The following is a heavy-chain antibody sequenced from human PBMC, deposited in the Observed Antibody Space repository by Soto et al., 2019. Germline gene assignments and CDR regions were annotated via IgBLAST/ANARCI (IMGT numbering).Heavy chain of an antibody. CDR2: INPKSGST. V-gene: IGHV1-46*01. CDR1: GYTVTSYY. Sequence: ASVKVSCKASGYTVTSYYMHWVRQAPGQGLEWMGIINPKSGSTTYAQKFQGRVTMTRDTSTSTIYMELTSLTSGDTAVYYCARAGIAYCTSTTCYLYYYVMDVWGQGTTVTVSS. CDR3: ARAGIAYCTSTTCYLYYYVMDV. J-gene: IGHJ6*02. D-gene: IGHD2-2*01.